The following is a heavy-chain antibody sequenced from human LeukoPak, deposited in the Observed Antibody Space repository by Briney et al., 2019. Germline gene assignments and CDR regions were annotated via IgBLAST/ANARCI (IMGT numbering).Heavy chain of an antibody. V-gene: IGHV3-30*02. CDR1: GFTFSSHG. CDR3: AKEVSGSWYGTHNLDY. Sequence: GGSLRLSCAASGFTFSSHGMHWVRQAPGKGLEWVAFIRYDGSNKYYADSAKGRFTIYRDNSKNTLYLQMNSLRAEDTAVYYCAKEVSGSWYGTHNLDYWGQGTLVTVSS. CDR2: IRYDGSNK. J-gene: IGHJ4*02. D-gene: IGHD6-13*01.